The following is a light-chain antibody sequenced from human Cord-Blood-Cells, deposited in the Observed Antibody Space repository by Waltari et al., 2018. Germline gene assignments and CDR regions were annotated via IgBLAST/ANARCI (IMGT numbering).Light chain of an antibody. V-gene: IGKV1-5*01. CDR2: DAS. CDR1: QSISSW. Sequence: DIQMTQSPYTLSAYVGDRVTITCRASQSISSWLAWYQQKPGKAPKLLIYDASSLESGVPSRFSGSGSGTEFTLTISSLQPDDFATYYCQQYNSYSPTFGPGTKVDIK. J-gene: IGKJ3*01. CDR3: QQYNSYSPT.